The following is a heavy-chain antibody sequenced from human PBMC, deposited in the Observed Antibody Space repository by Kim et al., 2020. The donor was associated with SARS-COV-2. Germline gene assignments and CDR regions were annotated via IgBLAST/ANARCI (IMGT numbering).Heavy chain of an antibody. CDR3: ARGREGLRWELAKVSAYYFDY. D-gene: IGHD1-26*01. CDR1: GYTFTSYG. J-gene: IGHJ4*02. V-gene: IGHV1-18*01. CDR2: ISAYNGNT. Sequence: ASVKVSCKASGYTFTSYGISWVRQAPGQGLEWMGWISAYNGNTNYAQKLQGRVTMTTDTSTSTAYMELRSLRSDDTAVYYCARGREGLRWELAKVSAYYFDYWGQGTLVTVSS.